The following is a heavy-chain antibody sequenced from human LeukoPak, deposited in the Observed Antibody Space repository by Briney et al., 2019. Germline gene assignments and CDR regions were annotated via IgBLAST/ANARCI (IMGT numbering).Heavy chain of an antibody. CDR3: ARLKAAAAPYSWFDP. CDR1: GGSISSYY. D-gene: IGHD6-13*01. CDR2: IYYSGST. Sequence: SETLSLTCTVSGGSISSYYWSWIRQPPGKGLEWIGYIYYSGSTNYNSSLKSRVTISVDTSKNQFSLKLSSVTAADTAVYYCARLKAAAAPYSWFDPWGQGTLVTVSS. V-gene: IGHV4-59*01. J-gene: IGHJ5*02.